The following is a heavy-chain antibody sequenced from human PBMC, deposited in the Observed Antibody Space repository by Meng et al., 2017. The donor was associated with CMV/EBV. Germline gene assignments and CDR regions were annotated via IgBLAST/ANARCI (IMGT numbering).Heavy chain of an antibody. J-gene: IGHJ4*02. CDR3: ARDGNYHGV. V-gene: IGHV3-53*01. CDR2: IYSEGTT. Sequence: ELQVVGSGGGLIPPGGSLRLSCAASWFTVSNNYMRWFRQAPGKGLEWVSLIYSEGTTDYADSVKGRFTISRDNSKNTLYLQMNSLRAEDTAVYYCARDGNYHGVWGQGTLVTVSS. D-gene: IGHD1-7*01. CDR1: WFTVSNNY.